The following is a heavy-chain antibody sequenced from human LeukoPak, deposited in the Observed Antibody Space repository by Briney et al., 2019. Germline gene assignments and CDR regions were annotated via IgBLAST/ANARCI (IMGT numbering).Heavy chain of an antibody. D-gene: IGHD1-14*01. CDR1: GFTFSSYP. Sequence: GGSLTLSCAASGFTFSSYPMHWLRQAPGKGLEWVADTSSDGNIKYYADSVKGRFTISRDNSTNTLYLQINSLRGEDTGVYYCARDPVPATARHFDYWGQGTLVTVSS. CDR2: TSSDGNIK. V-gene: IGHV3-30-3*01. CDR3: ARDPVPATARHFDY. J-gene: IGHJ4*02.